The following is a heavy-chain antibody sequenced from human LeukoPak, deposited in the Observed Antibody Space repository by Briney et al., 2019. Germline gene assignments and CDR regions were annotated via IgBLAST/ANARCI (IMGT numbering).Heavy chain of an antibody. CDR3: ARGRYYYGSGSYYNPHYLDY. V-gene: IGHV4-59*01. Sequence: SETLSLTCTVSGGSISSYYWSWIRQPPGKGLEWIGYIYYSGSTNYNPSLKSRVTISVDTSKNQFSLKLSSVTAADTAVYYCARGRYYYGSGSYYNPHYLDYWGQGTLVTVSS. J-gene: IGHJ4*02. D-gene: IGHD3-10*01. CDR2: IYYSGST. CDR1: GGSISSYY.